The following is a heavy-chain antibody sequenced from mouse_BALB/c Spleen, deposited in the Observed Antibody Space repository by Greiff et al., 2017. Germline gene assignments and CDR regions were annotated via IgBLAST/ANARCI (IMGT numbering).Heavy chain of an antibody. J-gene: IGHJ2*01. D-gene: IGHD4-1*01. CDR2: INPGSGGT. CDR1: GYAFTNYL. V-gene: IGHV1-54*01. Sequence: VQLQQSGAELVRPGTSVKVSCKASGYAFTNYLIEWVKQRPGQGLEWIGVINPGSGGTNYNEKFKGKATLTADKSSSTAYMQLSSLTSEDSAVYFCARSGLGFDYWGQGTTLTVSS. CDR3: ARSGLGFDY.